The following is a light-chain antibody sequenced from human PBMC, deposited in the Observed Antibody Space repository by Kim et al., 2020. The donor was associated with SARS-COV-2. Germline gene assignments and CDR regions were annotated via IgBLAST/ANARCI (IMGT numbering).Light chain of an antibody. Sequence: AVGQTARSTSKRDSHRSYYASGYQQKPGQAPVLVIYGKNNRHPGTPDRFSCSSSGNTDSSTITGAQAEDEADYYCNSRDSRGKDVVFGGGTQLTVL. CDR1: SHRSYY. CDR2: GKN. J-gene: IGLJ2*01. CDR3: NSRDSRGKDVV. V-gene: IGLV3-19*01.